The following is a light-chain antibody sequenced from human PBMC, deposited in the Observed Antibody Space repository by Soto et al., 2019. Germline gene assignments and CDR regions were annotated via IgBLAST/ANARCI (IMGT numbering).Light chain of an antibody. V-gene: IGKV1-5*01. CDR1: QTISSW. CDR2: DAS. J-gene: IGKJ1*01. Sequence: DIQMTQSPSTLSGSVGDRVTITCRASQTISSWLAWYQQKPGKAPKLLIYDASSLQSGVPPRFSGSGSGTEFTLTISCLQSEDFATYYCQQYYSYPRTFGQGTKVDIK. CDR3: QQYYSYPRT.